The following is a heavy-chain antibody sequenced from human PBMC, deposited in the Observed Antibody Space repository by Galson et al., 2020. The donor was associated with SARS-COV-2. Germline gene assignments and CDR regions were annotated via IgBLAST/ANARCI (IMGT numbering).Heavy chain of an antibody. CDR2: ISYDGSNK. CDR1: GFTFSSYA. CDR3: ASDQAVVAATPCDD. Sequence: GESLKISCAASGFTFSSYAMHWVRQAPGKGLEWVAVISYDGSNKYYADSVKGRFTISRDNSKNTLYLQMNSLRAEDTAVYYCASDQAVVAATPCDDWGQGTLVTVSS. J-gene: IGHJ4*02. D-gene: IGHD2-15*01. V-gene: IGHV3-30*04.